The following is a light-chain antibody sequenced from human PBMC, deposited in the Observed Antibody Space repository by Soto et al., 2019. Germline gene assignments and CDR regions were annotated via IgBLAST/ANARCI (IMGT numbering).Light chain of an antibody. J-gene: IGKJ4*01. V-gene: IGKV1-39*01. Sequence: DIQMTQFPSSLSAAVGDRVTITCLASQSVNYYLNWYQQKPGKAPKLLIYGASSLQSGVPSRFSGNGSGTEFTLSITSLQPEDFATYYCQQTSSTPLTFGGGTKVEI. CDR2: GAS. CDR1: QSVNYY. CDR3: QQTSSTPLT.